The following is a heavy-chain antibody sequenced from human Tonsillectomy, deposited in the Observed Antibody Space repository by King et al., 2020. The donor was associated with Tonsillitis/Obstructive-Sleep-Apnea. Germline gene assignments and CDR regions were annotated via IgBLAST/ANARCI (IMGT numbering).Heavy chain of an antibody. D-gene: IGHD2-8*02. V-gene: IGHV4-34*01. Sequence: VQLQQWGAGLLKPSETLSLTCGVYGGSFSGYYWTWIRQPPGKGLEWIGEISHSGSTNYNPSLKSRVTISVDPYKNQFSLKLSSVTAADTAVYFCARDNGGVSAFDIWGQGTMVTVSS. CDR3: ARDNGGVSAFDI. J-gene: IGHJ3*02. CDR2: ISHSGST. CDR1: GGSFSGYY.